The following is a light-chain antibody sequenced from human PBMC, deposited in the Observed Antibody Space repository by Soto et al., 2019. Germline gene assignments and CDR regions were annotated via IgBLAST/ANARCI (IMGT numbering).Light chain of an antibody. CDR3: QQSYSAPYT. J-gene: IGKJ2*01. V-gene: IGKV1-39*01. CDR2: AAS. Sequence: DIPMTQSPSSLSASVGDRVTISCRASQSISSDLNWYQQKPGKAPKLLIYAASSLQSGVPSRFSGSGSATDFTLTISSLQPEDVATYYCQQSYSAPYTFGQGTKLEIK. CDR1: QSISSD.